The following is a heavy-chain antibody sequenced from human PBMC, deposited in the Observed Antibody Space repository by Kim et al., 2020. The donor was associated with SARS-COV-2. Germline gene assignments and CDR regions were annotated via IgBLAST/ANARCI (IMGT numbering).Heavy chain of an antibody. CDR2: IYYSGST. CDR3: ASLGIAEGAFDI. Sequence: SETLSLTCTVSGGSISSYYWSWIRQPPGKGLEWIGYIYYSGSTNYNPSLKSRVTISVDTSKNQFSLKLSSVTAADTAVYYCASLGIAEGAFDIWGQGTMVTVSS. V-gene: IGHV4-59*08. J-gene: IGHJ3*02. D-gene: IGHD6-13*01. CDR1: GGSISSYY.